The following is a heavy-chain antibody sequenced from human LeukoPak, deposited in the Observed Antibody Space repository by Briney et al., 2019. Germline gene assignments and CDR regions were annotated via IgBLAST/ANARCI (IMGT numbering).Heavy chain of an antibody. CDR3: ARERESKLLWFGELLKGWFDP. D-gene: IGHD3-10*01. V-gene: IGHV4-34*01. J-gene: IGHJ5*02. Sequence: PSETLSLTCAVYGGSFSGYYWSWIRQPPGKGLEWIGEINHSGSTNYNPSLKSRVTISVDTPKNQFSLKLSSVTAAETAVYYCARERESKLLWFGELLKGWFDPWGQGTLVTVSS. CDR2: INHSGST. CDR1: GGSFSGYY.